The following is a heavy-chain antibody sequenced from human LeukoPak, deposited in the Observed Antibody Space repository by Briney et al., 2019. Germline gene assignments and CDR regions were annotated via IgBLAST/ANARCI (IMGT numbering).Heavy chain of an antibody. V-gene: IGHV3-72*01. CDR3: ARPSFSTSSGNPSDY. CDR1: GFTFSDHY. CDR2: TRNKANSYTT. J-gene: IGHJ4*02. D-gene: IGHD3-10*01. Sequence: GGSLRLSCAASGFTFSDHYRDWLRQAPGKGLEWVGRTRNKANSYTTEYAASVKGRFTISRDDSKNSLYLQMNSLNTKDTAVYYCARPSFSTSSGNPSDYWAQGTLVTVSS.